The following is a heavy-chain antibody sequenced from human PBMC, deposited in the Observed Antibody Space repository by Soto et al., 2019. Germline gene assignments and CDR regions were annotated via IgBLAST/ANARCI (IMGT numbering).Heavy chain of an antibody. CDR1: GGSISGYY. V-gene: IGHV4-59*01. CDR2: IYYSGST. J-gene: IGHJ4*02. D-gene: IGHD4-17*01. CDR3: TRVGGYYGDYPNFDY. Sequence: PSETLSLTCTVSGGSISGYYWSWVRQPPGKGLEWIGYIYYSGSTNYNPSRKSRVTMSVDMSRNQVSLKLSSVTAADTAVYYCTRVGGYYGDYPNFDYWGQGALVTVSS.